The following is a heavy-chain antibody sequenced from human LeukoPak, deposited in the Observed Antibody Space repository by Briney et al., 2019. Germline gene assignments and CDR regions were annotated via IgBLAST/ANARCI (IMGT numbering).Heavy chain of an antibody. D-gene: IGHD2-2*01. Sequence: ASVKVSCKASGYTFASYGIIWVRQAPGQGLQWMGWISAYNGNTNYAQKLQGRVTMTTDTSTSTAYMELRSLRSDDTAVYYCARDLEHCRNIICSNSAYWGQGTLVTVSS. CDR1: GYTFASYG. V-gene: IGHV1-18*01. CDR3: ARDLEHCRNIICSNSAY. CDR2: ISAYNGNT. J-gene: IGHJ4*02.